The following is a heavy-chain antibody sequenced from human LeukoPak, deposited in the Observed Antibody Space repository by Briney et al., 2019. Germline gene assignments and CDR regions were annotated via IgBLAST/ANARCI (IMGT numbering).Heavy chain of an antibody. CDR2: IYSGGST. J-gene: IGHJ5*02. CDR3: ARELYGGNSSWFDP. D-gene: IGHD4-23*01. Sequence: GGSLRLSCAASGFTFSSYWMTWVRQAPGKGPEWVSVIYSGGSTYYADSVKGRFTISRHNSKNTLYLQMNSLRAEDTAVYYCARELYGGNSSWFDPWGQGTLVTVSS. CDR1: GFTFSSYW. V-gene: IGHV3-53*04.